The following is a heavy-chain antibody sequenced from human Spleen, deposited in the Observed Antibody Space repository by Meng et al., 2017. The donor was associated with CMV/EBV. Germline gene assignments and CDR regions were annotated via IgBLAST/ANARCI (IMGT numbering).Heavy chain of an antibody. CDR2: IYSGGST. CDR3: ARTKPYCSSTSCYSYCYYGMDV. Sequence: GGSLRLSCAASGFTVSSNYMSWVRQTPGKGLEWVSVIYSGGSTYYADTVKGRFTISRDNSKNTLYLQMNSLRAEDTAVYYCARTKPYCSSTSCYSYCYYGMDVWGQGTTVTVSS. D-gene: IGHD2-2*01. CDR1: GFTVSSNY. J-gene: IGHJ6*02. V-gene: IGHV3-53*01.